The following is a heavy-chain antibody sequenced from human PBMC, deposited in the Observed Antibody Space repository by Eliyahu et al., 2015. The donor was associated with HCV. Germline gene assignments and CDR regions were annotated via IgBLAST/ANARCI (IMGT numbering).Heavy chain of an antibody. D-gene: IGHD4-17*01. CDR3: VRGPWLTTTVTSLDY. CDR1: GFTFXTYG. Sequence: QVQLVESGGGVVQPGRSLRLSCAASGFTFXTYGMHWVRQAPGKGLEWVALIWNDGRDQSYAASVKGRFTISRDNSENTLSLQMNSLRAEDTAVYYCVRGPWLTTTVTSLDYWGQGILVTVSS. CDR2: IWNDGRDQ. J-gene: IGHJ4*02. V-gene: IGHV3-33*01.